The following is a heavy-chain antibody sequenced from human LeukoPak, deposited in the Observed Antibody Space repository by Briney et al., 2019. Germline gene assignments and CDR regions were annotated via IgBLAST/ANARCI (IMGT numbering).Heavy chain of an antibody. Sequence: PGGSLRLSCAASGFTFSTYWMTWVRQAPGKGLEWVANIKQDGSENYYVDSVKGRFTVSRDNAENSLYLQMNSLGAEDTAVYYCARGSAWSRHWGQGTLVSVSS. CDR1: GFTFSTYW. J-gene: IGHJ4*02. V-gene: IGHV3-7*04. CDR2: IKQDGSEN. D-gene: IGHD3-3*01. CDR3: ARGSAWSRH.